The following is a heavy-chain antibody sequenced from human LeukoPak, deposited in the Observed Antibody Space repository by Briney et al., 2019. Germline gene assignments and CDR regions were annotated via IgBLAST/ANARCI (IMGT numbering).Heavy chain of an antibody. CDR3: AKGTLGYCTNGVCYPFDY. V-gene: IGHV3-23*01. J-gene: IGHJ4*02. CDR1: GFTFSSYA. CDR2: ISGSGGST. D-gene: IGHD2-8*01. Sequence: GGSLRLSCAASGFTFSSYAMSWVRQAPGKGLEWVSVISGSGGSTYYADSVKGRFTISRDNSKNTLYLQMNSLIAEDTAVYYCAKGTLGYCTNGVCYPFDYWGQGTLVTVSS.